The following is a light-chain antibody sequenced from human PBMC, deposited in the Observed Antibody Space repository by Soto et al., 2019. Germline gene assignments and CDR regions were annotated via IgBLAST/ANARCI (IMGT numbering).Light chain of an antibody. CDR1: QSVSVN. V-gene: IGKV3-15*01. Sequence: EIVMTQSPGTLYVSPGERATLSCSASQSVSVNLAWYQQKPGQAPRLLIYGVSTRATGIPARFSGSESGTASTLTISSLQSGDFAFYYCQQYNDWPFTFGTGTKVDIK. CDR2: GVS. J-gene: IGKJ3*01. CDR3: QQYNDWPFT.